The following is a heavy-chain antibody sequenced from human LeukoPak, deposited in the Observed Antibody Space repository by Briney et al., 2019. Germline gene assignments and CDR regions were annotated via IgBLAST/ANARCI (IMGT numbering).Heavy chain of an antibody. CDR2: MHPGNGNT. D-gene: IGHD2-21*02. CDR1: GYRFISNY. CDR3: AREGSYCVGGDCYSFDF. Sequence: ASVKVSCKASGYRFISNYIQWVRQAPGLGPAWMGWMHPGNGNTRYAEKFQGRVTMTRDTSIHTAYLDLSSLRSDDTAVYYCAREGSYCVGGDCYSFDFWGQGTLITVSS. J-gene: IGHJ4*02. V-gene: IGHV1-2*02.